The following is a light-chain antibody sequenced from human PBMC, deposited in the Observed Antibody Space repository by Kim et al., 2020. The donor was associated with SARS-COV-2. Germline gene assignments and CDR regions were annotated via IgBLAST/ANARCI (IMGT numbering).Light chain of an antibody. Sequence: QSALTQPPSASGSPGQSVTISCTGTSSDVGGSNYVSWYRQHSGKAPKLMIYEVTKRPSGVPDRFSGSRSGNTASLTVSGLQAEDEADYYCSSYAGSRGVFGGGNQLTDL. CDR3: SSYAGSRGV. V-gene: IGLV2-8*01. CDR2: EVT. CDR1: SSDVGGSNY. J-gene: IGLJ2*01.